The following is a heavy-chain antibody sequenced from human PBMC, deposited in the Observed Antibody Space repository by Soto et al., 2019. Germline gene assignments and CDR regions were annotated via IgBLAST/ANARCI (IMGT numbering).Heavy chain of an antibody. Sequence: ASVKVSCKVSGYALTELSMHWVRQAPGKGLEWMGGFDPEDGETIYAQKFQGRVTMTEDTSTDTAYMELSSLRSEDTAVYYCATLSNDFWSGPNNWFDPWGQGTLVTVSS. D-gene: IGHD3-3*01. V-gene: IGHV1-24*01. CDR1: GYALTELS. CDR3: ATLSNDFWSGPNNWFDP. J-gene: IGHJ5*02. CDR2: FDPEDGET.